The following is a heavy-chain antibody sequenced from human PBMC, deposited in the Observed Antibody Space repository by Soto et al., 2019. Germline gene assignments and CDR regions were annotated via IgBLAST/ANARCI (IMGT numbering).Heavy chain of an antibody. Sequence: QVQLVXXXADVKKTGASVKVSCKASGYXFTNYNINWVRQAPGQGLEWMGWISAYNGNTYNAQKFQGRVTMTTDTSTSTVYMELRSLRSDDTALYYCARQLATAFDYWGQGTLVTVSS. CDR2: ISAYNGNT. CDR3: ARQLATAFDY. J-gene: IGHJ4*02. CDR1: GYXFTNYN. D-gene: IGHD6-13*01. V-gene: IGHV1-18*01.